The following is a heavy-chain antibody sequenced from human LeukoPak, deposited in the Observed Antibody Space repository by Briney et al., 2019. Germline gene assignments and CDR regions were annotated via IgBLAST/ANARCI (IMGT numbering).Heavy chain of an antibody. CDR1: GXTFSSYG. Sequence: PGRALRLSCAASGXTFSSYGMHWVRQAPGKGLEWVSVISYDESKKLYADSVKGRFTISRDNSKYTLYLQMNSLRPEDTAVYYCAKEYSGYEYYYYGMDVWGQGTTVTVSS. CDR2: ISYDESKK. J-gene: IGHJ6*02. CDR3: AKEYSGYEYYYYGMDV. V-gene: IGHV3-30*18. D-gene: IGHD5-12*01.